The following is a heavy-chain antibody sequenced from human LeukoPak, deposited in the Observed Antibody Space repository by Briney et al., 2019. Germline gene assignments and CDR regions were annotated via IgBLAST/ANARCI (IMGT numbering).Heavy chain of an antibody. CDR1: GASLGSDY. Sequence: SETLSLTCTVSGASLGSDYWSWIRQPPGQGLEWIGYVHSSGGANYNPSLNSRVTMSVDTSKDRLSLRLSSVTAADTAVYYCARQRDGYKKGNFFDYWGQGTLVTVSS. V-gene: IGHV4-59*08. CDR3: ARQRDGYKKGNFFDY. CDR2: VHSSGGA. D-gene: IGHD5-24*01. J-gene: IGHJ4*02.